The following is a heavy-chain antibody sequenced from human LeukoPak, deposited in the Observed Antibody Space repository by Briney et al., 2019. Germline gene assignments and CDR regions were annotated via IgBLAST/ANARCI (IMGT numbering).Heavy chain of an antibody. CDR3: ARGRPMMYYYDSSGYLQFDY. V-gene: IGHV4-39*01. CDR1: GGSISSSSYY. Sequence: SETLSLTCTVSGGSISSSSYYWGWIRQPPGKGLEWIGSIYYSGSTYYNPSLKSRVTISVDTSKNQFSLKLSSVTAADTAVYYCARGRPMMYYYDSSGYLQFDYWGQGTLVTVSS. CDR2: IYYSGST. J-gene: IGHJ4*02. D-gene: IGHD3-22*01.